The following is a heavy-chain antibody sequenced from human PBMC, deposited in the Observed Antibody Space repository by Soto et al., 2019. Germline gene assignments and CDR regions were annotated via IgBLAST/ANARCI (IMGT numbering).Heavy chain of an antibody. CDR1: GGSISISNYQ. J-gene: IGHJ6*02. V-gene: IGHV4-39*01. CDR3: ARLGGNCDATGCYGYYVMDV. CDR2: IYYTGNT. D-gene: IGHD2-2*01. Sequence: QLQLQESGPGLMKPSETLSLTCSVSGGSISISNYQWGWIRQPPGKELEWIASIYYTGNTYYNPSLKSRVTMSIDTSKNQFSLKVSSVTAADTAVYYCARLGGNCDATGCYGYYVMDVWCQGTTVTVSS.